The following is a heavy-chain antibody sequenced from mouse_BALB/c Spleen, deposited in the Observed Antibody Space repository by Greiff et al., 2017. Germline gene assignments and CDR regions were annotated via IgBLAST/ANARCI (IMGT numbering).Heavy chain of an antibody. D-gene: IGHD2-1*01. CDR2: INPSTGYT. J-gene: IGHJ4*01. V-gene: IGHV1-7*01. Sequence: VQVVESGAELAKPGASVKMSCKASGYTFTSYWMHWVKQRPGQGLEWIGYINPSTGYTEYNQKFKDKATLTADKSSSTAYMQLSSLTSEDSAFYYCARYGNYGAMDYWGQGTSVTVSS. CDR3: ARYGNYGAMDY. CDR1: GYTFTSYW.